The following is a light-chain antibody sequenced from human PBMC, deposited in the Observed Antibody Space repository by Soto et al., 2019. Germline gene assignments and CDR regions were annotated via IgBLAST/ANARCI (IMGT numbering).Light chain of an antibody. V-gene: IGKV3-11*01. CDR1: QSFRGL. CDR2: DAY. Sequence: EVVLTQSPVTLSLSPGERATLSCRASQSFRGLLAWYQQKPGQAPRLLIYDAYNRATGIPPRFSGSGSGTDFTLTISSLEPEDVAAYYCQKYNSAPLTFGGGTKVEIK. J-gene: IGKJ4*01. CDR3: QKYNSAPLT.